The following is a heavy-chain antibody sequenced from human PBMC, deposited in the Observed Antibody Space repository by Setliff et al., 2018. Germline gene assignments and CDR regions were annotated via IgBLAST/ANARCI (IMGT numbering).Heavy chain of an antibody. CDR2: INHSGST. D-gene: IGHD3-10*01. CDR1: GFTFSDHY. V-gene: IGHV4-34*01. CDR3: ARTIAGHINYFDY. Sequence: LSCAASGFTFSDHYMNWIRQPPGKGLEWIGEINHSGSTNDNPSLKSRVTMSVDTSKNQFSLKLSSVTAADTAMYYCARTIAGHINYFDYWGQGTLVTVSS. J-gene: IGHJ4*02.